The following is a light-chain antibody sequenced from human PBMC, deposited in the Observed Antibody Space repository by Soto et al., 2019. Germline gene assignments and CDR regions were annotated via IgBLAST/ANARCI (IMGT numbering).Light chain of an antibody. J-gene: IGLJ1*01. CDR3: QSFDSRLSDYV. CDR2: GNS. CDR1: SSNIGAGYD. Sequence: QSVLTQPPSVSGAPGQRVTISCTGSSSNIGAGYDVHWYQQLPGTAPKLLIYGNSNRPSGVPDRFSGSKSGTSASLAITGLRAEEEADYFCQSFDSRLSDYVFGTGTKLTFL. V-gene: IGLV1-40*01.